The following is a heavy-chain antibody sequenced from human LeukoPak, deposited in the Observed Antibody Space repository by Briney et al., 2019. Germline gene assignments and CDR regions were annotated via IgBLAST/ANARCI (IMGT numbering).Heavy chain of an antibody. CDR3: AKGTGIAARPSPFDY. D-gene: IGHD6-6*01. Sequence: GGNLSLSCATSAFTFSSYAMSWLRQGPGKGLEWVSGISGSGGSTFYADYVKGRFTFSRDNSKNTLYLQMNSLRAEDTAVYYCAKGTGIAARPSPFDYWGQGTLVTVSS. CDR2: ISGSGGST. CDR1: AFTFSSYA. J-gene: IGHJ4*02. V-gene: IGHV3-23*01.